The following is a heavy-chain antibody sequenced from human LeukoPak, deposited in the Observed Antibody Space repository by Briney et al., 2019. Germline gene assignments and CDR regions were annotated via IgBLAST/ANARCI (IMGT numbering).Heavy chain of an antibody. J-gene: IGHJ4*02. V-gene: IGHV3-11*04. CDR1: GFTFSDYY. CDR2: ISSSGSTI. Sequence: PGGSLRLSCAASGFTFSDYYMSWIRQAPGKGLEWVSYISSSGSTIYYADSVEGRFTISRDNAKNSLYLQMNSLRAEDTAVYYCARDFWGQQLVEPFDYWGQGTLVTVSS. D-gene: IGHD6-13*01. CDR3: ARDFWGQQLVEPFDY.